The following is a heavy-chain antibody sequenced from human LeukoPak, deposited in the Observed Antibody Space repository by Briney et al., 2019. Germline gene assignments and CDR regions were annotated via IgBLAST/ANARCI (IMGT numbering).Heavy chain of an antibody. J-gene: IGHJ5*02. Sequence: SETLSLTCAVSGGSVSRSNWWNWVRQPPGKGLEWIGEIHHSGSTTYNPSPKSRVTMSVDKSKNQFSLKLSSVTAADTAVYYCARTEAFCSDTSCSNWFAPWGQGTLVTVSS. D-gene: IGHD2-2*01. V-gene: IGHV4-4*02. CDR2: IHHSGST. CDR1: GGSVSRSNW. CDR3: ARTEAFCSDTSCSNWFAP.